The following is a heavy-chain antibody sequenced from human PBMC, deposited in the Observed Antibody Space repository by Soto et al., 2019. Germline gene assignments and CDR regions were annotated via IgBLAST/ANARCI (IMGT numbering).Heavy chain of an antibody. V-gene: IGHV5-10-1*01. CDR2: IDPSDSYT. Sequence: PGESLKISCKGSGYSFTSYWISWVRQMPGKGLEWMGRIDPSDSYTNYSPSFQGHVTISADKSISTAYLQWSSLKASDTAMYYCATTGISSSPGYYYYYGMDVWGQGTTVTAP. J-gene: IGHJ6*02. CDR3: ATTGISSSPGYYYYYGMDV. D-gene: IGHD6-6*01. CDR1: GYSFTSYW.